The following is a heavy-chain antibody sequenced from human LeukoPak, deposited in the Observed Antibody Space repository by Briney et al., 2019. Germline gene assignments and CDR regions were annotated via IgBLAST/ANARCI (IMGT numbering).Heavy chain of an antibody. J-gene: IGHJ6*03. CDR1: GGSISSYY. Sequence: PSETLSLTCTVSGGSISSYYWSWIRQPPGKGLEWIGYIYTSGSTNYNPSLKSRVTISVDTSKNQFSLKLSSVTAADTAVYYCARSQSRYCSSTSCPGRNYYYYYYMDVWGKGTTVTVPS. CDR2: IYTSGST. CDR3: ARSQSRYCSSTSCPGRNYYYYYYMDV. V-gene: IGHV4-4*09. D-gene: IGHD2-2*01.